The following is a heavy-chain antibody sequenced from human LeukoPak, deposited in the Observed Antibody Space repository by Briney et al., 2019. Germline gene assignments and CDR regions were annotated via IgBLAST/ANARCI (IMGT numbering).Heavy chain of an antibody. J-gene: IGHJ4*02. V-gene: IGHV3-21*01. CDR2: ISSSSSYI. CDR1: GFTFDDYA. D-gene: IGHD3-22*01. CDR3: ASDGRPGTYYYDSSGYAIDY. Sequence: PGGSLRLSCAASGFTFDDYAMHWVRQAPGKGLEWVSSISSSSSYIYYADSVKGRFTISRDNAKNSLYLQMNSLRAEDTAVYYCASDGRPGTYYYDSSGYAIDYWGQGTMVTVSS.